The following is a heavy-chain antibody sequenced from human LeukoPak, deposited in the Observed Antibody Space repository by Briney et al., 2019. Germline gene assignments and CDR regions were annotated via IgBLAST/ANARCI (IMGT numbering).Heavy chain of an antibody. V-gene: IGHV3-30*18. Sequence: GGSLRLSCAASGFTFSSYGMHWVRQAPGKGPEWVAVISYDGSNIYYADSVKGRFTISRDSSKNTLYLQMNSLRPEDTAVYYCAKDVGLWALDYWGQGTLVTVSS. J-gene: IGHJ4*02. CDR3: AKDVGLWALDY. CDR2: ISYDGSNI. D-gene: IGHD5-18*01. CDR1: GFTFSSYG.